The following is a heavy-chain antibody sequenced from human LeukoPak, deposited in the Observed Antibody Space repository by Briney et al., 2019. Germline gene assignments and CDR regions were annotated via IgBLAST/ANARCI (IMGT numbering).Heavy chain of an antibody. J-gene: IGHJ4*02. CDR2: ISGSGGST. Sequence: PGGSLRLSCAASGFTFSSYAMSWVRQAPGKGLEWVSAISGSGGSTYYADSVKGRFTISRDNSKNTLYLQMNSLRAEDTGVYYCAKDLDGYYDSSGYSYYFDYWGQGTLVTVSS. CDR1: GFTFSSYA. D-gene: IGHD3-22*01. V-gene: IGHV3-23*01. CDR3: AKDLDGYYDSSGYSYYFDY.